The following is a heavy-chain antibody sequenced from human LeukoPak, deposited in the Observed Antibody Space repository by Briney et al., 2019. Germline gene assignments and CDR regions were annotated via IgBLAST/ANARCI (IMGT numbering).Heavy chain of an antibody. Sequence: SETLSLTCTVSGGSISSSSYYWGWIRQPPGKGLEWIGSIYYSGSTYYNPSLKSRVTISVDTSKNQFSLKLSSVTAADTAVYYCARGGDRYGGNSGKFDYWGQGTLVTVSS. J-gene: IGHJ4*02. V-gene: IGHV4-39*07. CDR1: GGSISSSSYY. CDR3: ARGGDRYGGNSGKFDY. CDR2: IYYSGST. D-gene: IGHD4-23*01.